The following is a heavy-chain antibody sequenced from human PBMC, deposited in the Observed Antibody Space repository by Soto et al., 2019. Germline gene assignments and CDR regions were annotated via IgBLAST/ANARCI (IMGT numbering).Heavy chain of an antibody. D-gene: IGHD2-2*01. V-gene: IGHV4-31*03. CDR2: IYYSGST. CDR1: GGSISSGGYY. J-gene: IGHJ1*01. CDR3: ARGGRYCSSTSCYAVYAFNEYFQH. Sequence: SETLSLTCTVSGGSISSGGYYWSWIRQHPGKGLEWIGYIYYSGSTYYSPSLKSRVTISVDTSKNQFSLKLSSVTAADTAVYYCARGGRYCSSTSCYAVYAFNEYFQHWGQGTLVTVSS.